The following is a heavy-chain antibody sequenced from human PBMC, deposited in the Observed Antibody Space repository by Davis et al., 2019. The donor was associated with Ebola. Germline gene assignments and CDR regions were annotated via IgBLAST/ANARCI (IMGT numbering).Heavy chain of an antibody. V-gene: IGHV5-51*01. CDR1: GYRFTNYW. D-gene: IGHD6-13*01. CDR3: ARHSPGIAAAGPHY. CDR2: IYPCDSET. J-gene: IGHJ4*02. Sequence: GESLKISCTGSGYRFTNYWIGWVRQIPGKGLEWMGIIYPCDSETSYSPSFQGHVTISADKSISTAYLQWNSLKASDTAMYYCARHSPGIAAAGPHYWGQGTLVTVSS.